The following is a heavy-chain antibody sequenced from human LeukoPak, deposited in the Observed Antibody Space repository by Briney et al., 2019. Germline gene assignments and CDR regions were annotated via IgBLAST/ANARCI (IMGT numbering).Heavy chain of an antibody. D-gene: IGHD3-10*02. Sequence: SETLSLTCTVSGYSISSGYYWGWIRQPPGKGLEWIGSIYHSGSTYYNPSLKSRVTISVDTSKNQFSLKLSSVTAADTAVYYCARKFLFRGYFDYWGQGTLVTVSS. V-gene: IGHV4-38-2*02. CDR3: ARKFLFRGYFDY. J-gene: IGHJ4*02. CDR1: GYSISSGYY. CDR2: IYHSGST.